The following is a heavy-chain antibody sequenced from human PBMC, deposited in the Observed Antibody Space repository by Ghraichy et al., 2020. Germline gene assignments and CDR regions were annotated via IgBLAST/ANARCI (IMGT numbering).Heavy chain of an antibody. V-gene: IGHV4-39*01. J-gene: IGHJ4*02. CDR3: ARLPDSSGYPTYFDH. D-gene: IGHD3-22*01. CDR2: IYYSGNT. CDR1: GDSITSTNYY. Sequence: SETLSLTCTVSGDSITSTNYYWGWIRQPPGKELEWIGNIYYSGNTYYNPSLKSRVTISEDTSKNQFSLKLTSVTAADTAVYYCARLPDSSGYPTYFDHWGQGTLVTVSS.